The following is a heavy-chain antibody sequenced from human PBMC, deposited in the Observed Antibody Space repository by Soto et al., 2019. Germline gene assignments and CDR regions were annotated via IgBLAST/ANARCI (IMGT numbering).Heavy chain of an antibody. CDR2: IIPIFGTA. D-gene: IGHD3-10*01. J-gene: IGHJ6*02. CDR3: ARDMGITMVRGVISYGMDV. Sequence: SVKVSCKASGGTFSSYAISWVRQAPGQGLEWMGGIIPIFGTANYAQKFQGRVTITADESTSTAYMELSSLRSEDTAVYYCARDMGITMVRGVISYGMDVWGQGTTVTVSS. V-gene: IGHV1-69*13. CDR1: GGTFSSYA.